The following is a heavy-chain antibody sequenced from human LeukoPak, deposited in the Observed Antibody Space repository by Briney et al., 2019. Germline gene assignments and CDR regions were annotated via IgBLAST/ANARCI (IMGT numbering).Heavy chain of an antibody. Sequence: PPGGSLRLSCAASGFTFSSYSMNWVRQAPGKGLEWVSYISSSSSTIYYADSVKGRFTISRDNAKNSLYLQMNSLRAEDTAVYYCARDHYLAAASDAFDIWGQGTMVTVSS. J-gene: IGHJ3*02. CDR1: GFTFSSYS. D-gene: IGHD6-13*01. V-gene: IGHV3-48*04. CDR2: ISSSSSTI. CDR3: ARDHYLAAASDAFDI.